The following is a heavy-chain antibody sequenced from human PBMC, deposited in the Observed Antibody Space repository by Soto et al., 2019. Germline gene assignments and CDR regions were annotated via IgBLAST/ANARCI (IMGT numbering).Heavy chain of an antibody. V-gene: IGHV1-69*13. CDR2: IIPIFGTA. Sequence: ASVKVSCKASGGTFSSYAISWVRQAPGQGLEWMGGIIPIFGTANYAQKFQGRVTITADESTSTAYMELSSLRSEDTAVYYCARDLTVVTPAYYYYYGMDVWGQGTTVTVSS. J-gene: IGHJ6*02. D-gene: IGHD2-21*02. CDR3: ARDLTVVTPAYYYYYGMDV. CDR1: GGTFSSYA.